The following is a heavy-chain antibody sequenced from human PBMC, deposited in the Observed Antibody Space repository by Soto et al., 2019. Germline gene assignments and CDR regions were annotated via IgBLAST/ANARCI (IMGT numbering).Heavy chain of an antibody. Sequence: QVQLVQSGAEVKKPGSSVKVSCKASGGTFSSYTISWVRQAPGQGLEWMGRIIPILGIANYAQKFQGRVTITADKSTRTAYMELGSLRSEDTAVNYCARGAAPAQWLVYFDYWGQGTLVTVSS. CDR3: ARGAAPAQWLVYFDY. CDR2: IIPILGIA. CDR1: GGTFSSYT. V-gene: IGHV1-69*02. J-gene: IGHJ4*02. D-gene: IGHD6-19*01.